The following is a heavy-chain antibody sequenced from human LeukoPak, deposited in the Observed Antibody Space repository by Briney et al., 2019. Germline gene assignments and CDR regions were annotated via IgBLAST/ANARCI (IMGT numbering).Heavy chain of an antibody. J-gene: IGHJ4*02. CDR1: GFTVSSNY. CDR3: AKTYYGGEGHFDY. V-gene: IGHV3-53*01. D-gene: IGHD4-23*01. CDR2: IYSGGST. Sequence: GGSLRLSCAASGFTVSSNYMSWVRQAPGKGLEWVSVIYSGGSTYYADSVKGRFTISRDNSKNTLYLQMNSLRAEDTAVYYCAKTYYGGEGHFDYWGQGTLVTVSS.